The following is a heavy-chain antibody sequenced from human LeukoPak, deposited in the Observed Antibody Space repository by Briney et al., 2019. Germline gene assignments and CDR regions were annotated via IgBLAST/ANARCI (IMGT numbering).Heavy chain of an antibody. J-gene: IGHJ6*03. D-gene: IGHD3-3*01. Sequence: NPSETLSLTCTVSGGSISSYYWSWIRQPPGKGLEWIGYIYYSGSTNYNPSLKSRVTIPVDTSKNQFSLKLSSVTAADTAVYYCARTADYDFWSGLNYYYYMDVWGKGTTVTVSS. CDR2: IYYSGST. V-gene: IGHV4-59*01. CDR1: GGSISSYY. CDR3: ARTADYDFWSGLNYYYYMDV.